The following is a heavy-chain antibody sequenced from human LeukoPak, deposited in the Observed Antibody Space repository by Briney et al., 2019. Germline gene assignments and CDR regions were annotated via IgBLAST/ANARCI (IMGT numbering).Heavy chain of an antibody. CDR1: GYSFTSYW. Sequence: ESLKISCKGSGYSFTSYWIGWVRQMPGKGLEWMGIIYPGDSDTRYSPSFQGQVTISADKSINTAYLQWNSLKASDTAIYYCARFVGACSGGNCYSDYWGQGTLVTVSS. D-gene: IGHD2-15*01. V-gene: IGHV5-51*01. J-gene: IGHJ4*02. CDR2: IYPGDSDT. CDR3: ARFVGACSGGNCYSDY.